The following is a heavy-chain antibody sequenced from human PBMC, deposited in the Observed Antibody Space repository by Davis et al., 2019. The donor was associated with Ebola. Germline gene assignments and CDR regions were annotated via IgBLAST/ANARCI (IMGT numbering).Heavy chain of an antibody. CDR1: GFTVSSNY. CDR2: IYSGGST. D-gene: IGHD2-15*01. CDR3: AKTDCSGGSCYLFDY. J-gene: IGHJ4*02. V-gene: IGHV3-53*01. Sequence: PGGSLRLSCAASGFTVSSNYMSWVRQAPGKGLEWVSVIYSGGSTYYADSVKGRFTISRDNSKNTLYLQMNSLRAEDTAVYYCAKTDCSGGSCYLFDYWGQGTLVTVSS.